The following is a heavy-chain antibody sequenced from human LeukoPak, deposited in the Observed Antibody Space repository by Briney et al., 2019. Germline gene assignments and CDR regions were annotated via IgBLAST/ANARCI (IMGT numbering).Heavy chain of an antibody. D-gene: IGHD5-18*01. CDR3: ARQVRTAMVPYYFDY. J-gene: IGHJ4*02. V-gene: IGHV6-1*01. Sequence: SQTLSLTCAISGDSVSSNSAAWNWIRQSPSRGLEWLGRTYYRSKWYNDYAVSVKSRITINPDTSKNQFSLQLSSVTAADTAVYYCARQVRTAMVPYYFDYWGQGTLVTVSS. CDR2: TYYRSKWYN. CDR1: GDSVSSNSAA.